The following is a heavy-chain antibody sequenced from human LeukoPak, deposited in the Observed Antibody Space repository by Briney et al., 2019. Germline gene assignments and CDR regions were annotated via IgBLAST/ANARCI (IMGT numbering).Heavy chain of an antibody. CDR2: INSNGGST. CDR3: ARARATIDFDY. CDR1: GFTFSSYA. D-gene: IGHD5-24*01. J-gene: IGHJ4*02. V-gene: IGHV3-64*01. Sequence: PGGSLRLSCAASGFTFSSYAMHWVRQAPGKGLEYVSTINSNGGSTYYANSVKGRFTISRGNSKNTLYLQMGSLRAEDMAVYYCARARATIDFDYWGQGTLVTVSS.